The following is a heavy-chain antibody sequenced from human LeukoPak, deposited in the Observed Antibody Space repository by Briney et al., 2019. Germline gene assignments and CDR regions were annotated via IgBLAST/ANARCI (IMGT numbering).Heavy chain of an antibody. V-gene: IGHV1-2*02. CDR2: IDPNSGGT. D-gene: IGHD3/OR15-3a*01. CDR1: GYTFTVKF. J-gene: IGHJ4*02. Sequence: RASVKVSFKASGYTFTVKFIHWVRQAPGQGLEWMGWIDPNSGGTDYAQKFRGRVTMTRDTSTSTAYMDLSSLISDDTAVYYCARDREGLAYFDYWGQGTLVTVSS. CDR3: ARDREGLAYFDY.